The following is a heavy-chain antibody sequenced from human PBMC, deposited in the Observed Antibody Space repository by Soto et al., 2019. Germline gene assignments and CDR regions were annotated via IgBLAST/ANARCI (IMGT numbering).Heavy chain of an antibody. CDR2: ISSANTYI. J-gene: IGHJ4*02. V-gene: IGHV3-21*01. CDR1: GFTFSSYS. D-gene: IGHD6-6*01. CDR3: ARDLESSSSAGSHYFDY. Sequence: GVLRLSCAASGFTFSSYSMNWVRQAPGKGLEWVSSISSANTYIYYVDSVRGRFTISRDDAKNSLYLQMNSLRAEDTAVYYCARDLESSSSAGSHYFDYWGQGTLVTVSS.